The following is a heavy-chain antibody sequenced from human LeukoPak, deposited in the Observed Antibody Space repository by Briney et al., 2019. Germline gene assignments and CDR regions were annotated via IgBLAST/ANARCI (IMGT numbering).Heavy chain of an antibody. J-gene: IGHJ4*02. Sequence: GGSLRLSCAASGFTVDSNYLSWVRQAPGKGLEWVSSISSSSYIYYADSVKGRFTISRDNARNSLHLQMNSLRAEDTAAYYCARVDYDSGGYYDYWGQGTLVTVSS. CDR2: ISSSSYI. V-gene: IGHV3-69-1*01. CDR1: GFTVDSNY. D-gene: IGHD3-22*01. CDR3: ARVDYDSGGYYDY.